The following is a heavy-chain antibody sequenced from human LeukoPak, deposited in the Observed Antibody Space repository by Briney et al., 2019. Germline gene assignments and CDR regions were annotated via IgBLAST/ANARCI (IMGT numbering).Heavy chain of an antibody. CDR3: ARTSGSYFGFDY. V-gene: IGHV1-69*13. Sequence: ASVKVSCKASGGTFSSYAISWVRQAPGQGLEWMGGIIPIFGTANYAQKFQGRVTITADESTSTAYMELSSLRSEDTAVYYCARTSGSYFGFDYWGQGTLVTLSS. J-gene: IGHJ4*02. D-gene: IGHD1-26*01. CDR1: GGTFSSYA. CDR2: IIPIFGTA.